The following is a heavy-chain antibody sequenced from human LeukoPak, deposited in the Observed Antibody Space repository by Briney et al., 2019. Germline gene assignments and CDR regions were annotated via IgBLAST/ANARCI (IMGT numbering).Heavy chain of an antibody. Sequence: SGGSLRLSCTVSGFTFSSYSMNWVRQAPGKGLEWVSYISSSSSTIYYADSVKGRFTISRDNAKNSLYLQMNSLRAEDTAVYYCARDRGNTVDYWGQGTLVTVSS. D-gene: IGHD4-11*01. CDR1: GFTFSSYS. CDR2: ISSSSSTI. V-gene: IGHV3-48*01. CDR3: ARDRGNTVDY. J-gene: IGHJ4*02.